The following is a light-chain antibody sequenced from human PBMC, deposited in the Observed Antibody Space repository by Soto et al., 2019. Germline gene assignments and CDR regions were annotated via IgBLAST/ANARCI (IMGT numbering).Light chain of an antibody. CDR1: QTVINY. CDR3: QQTYRTYT. Sequence: DIQLTQSPASLSASVGDRVTITCRASQTVINYLNWYQQKPGKAPVPQIYAASTLRSGVPSRFSGSGSGTDFTLTITSLQPEDFATYYWQQTYRTYTFGQGTKLVIK. V-gene: IGKV1-39*01. J-gene: IGKJ2*01. CDR2: AAS.